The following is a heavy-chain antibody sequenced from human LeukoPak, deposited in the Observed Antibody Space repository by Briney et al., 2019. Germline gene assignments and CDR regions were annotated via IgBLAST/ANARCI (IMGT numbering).Heavy chain of an antibody. CDR2: MTSSSYI. Sequence: GGPLRLSCAASGFTFSVYSMTWVRQAPGKGLEWVSSMTSSSYINYADSVKGRFTISRDNAKNSLYLQMNSLRAEDTAVYYCVRESTSYYGMDVWGQGTTVTVSS. D-gene: IGHD1-14*01. CDR1: GFTFSVYS. J-gene: IGHJ6*02. CDR3: VRESTSYYGMDV. V-gene: IGHV3-21*01.